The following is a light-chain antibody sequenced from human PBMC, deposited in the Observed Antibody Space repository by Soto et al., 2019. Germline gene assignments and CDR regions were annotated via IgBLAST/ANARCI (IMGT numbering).Light chain of an antibody. CDR1: QSVSSN. CDR3: QHYNDWPYT. CDR2: GAS. J-gene: IGKJ2*01. Sequence: EIVMTQSPATLSVSPGERATLSCRASQSVSSNLAWYQHNPGQAPRLLISGASTRATGIPARFSGSGSGTKFTLTISSLQSEDFAVYYCQHYNDWPYTFGQGTKLEIK. V-gene: IGKV3D-15*01.